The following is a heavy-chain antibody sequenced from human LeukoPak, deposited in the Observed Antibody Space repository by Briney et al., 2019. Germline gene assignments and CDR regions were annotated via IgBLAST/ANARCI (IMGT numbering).Heavy chain of an antibody. J-gene: IGHJ6*03. D-gene: IGHD2-21*02. CDR3: ARGQVVTASGYYYYYMDV. CDR1: GGTFSSYA. CDR2: IIPIFGTA. V-gene: IGHV1-69*13. Sequence: SVKVSCKASGGTFSSYAISWVRQAPGQGLEWMGWIIPIFGTANYAQKFQGRVTITADESTSTAYMELSSLRSEDTAVYYCARGQVVTASGYYYYYMDVWGKGTTVTISS.